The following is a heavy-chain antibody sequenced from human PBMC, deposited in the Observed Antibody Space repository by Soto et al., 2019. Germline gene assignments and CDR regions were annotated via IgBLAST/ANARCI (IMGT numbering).Heavy chain of an antibody. V-gene: IGHV1-3*01. CDR1: GYTXSSYS. Sequence: SXKVSFQAAGYTXSSYSMDVVRQALAQRLERMGWINAGNGNTKYSQKFQGRVTITTDTSASTAYMELSSLRSEHTALYYRATDWCSGGSCYSLGSGMDVWGQGTTGTVS. CDR2: INAGNGNT. CDR3: ATDWCSGGSCYSLGSGMDV. D-gene: IGHD2-15*01. J-gene: IGHJ6*02.